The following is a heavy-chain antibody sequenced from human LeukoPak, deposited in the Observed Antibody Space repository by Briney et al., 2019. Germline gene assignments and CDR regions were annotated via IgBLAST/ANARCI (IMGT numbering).Heavy chain of an antibody. D-gene: IGHD2-21*02. CDR2: IHYGANT. V-gene: IGHV4-39*02. CDR1: GVSITSTSYY. CDR3: ARNDAKMVTVDY. Sequence: QPSGTLSLTCAVSGVSITSTSYYWGWIRQPPGKGPEWVGSIHYGANTYRNPSLKSRVTISMDTSKNHFSLSLSSVTAADTAVYYCARNDAKMVTVDYWGQGTLVTVSS. J-gene: IGHJ4*02.